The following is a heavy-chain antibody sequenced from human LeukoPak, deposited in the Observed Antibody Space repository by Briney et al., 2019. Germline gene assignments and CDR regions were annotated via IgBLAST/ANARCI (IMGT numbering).Heavy chain of an antibody. J-gene: IGHJ4*02. D-gene: IGHD6-13*01. CDR3: AKESSIAAAVYYFDY. V-gene: IGHV3-21*01. CDR2: ISSSSSYI. Sequence: GGSLRLSCAASGFTFSSYSMNWVRQAPGKGLEWVSSISSSSSYIYYADSVKGRFTISRDNSKNTLYLQMNSLRAEDTAVYYCAKESSIAAAVYYFDYWGQGTLVTVSS. CDR1: GFTFSSYS.